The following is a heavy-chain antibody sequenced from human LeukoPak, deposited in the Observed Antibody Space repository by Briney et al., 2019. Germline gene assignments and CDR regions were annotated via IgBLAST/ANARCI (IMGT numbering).Heavy chain of an antibody. J-gene: IGHJ4*02. Sequence: GASLKISCKGSGYRFTTYWIGWVRQMPEKALEWMGCIYPADPDTRYSPSFQGQVTISADMSINTAYLQWSSLRASDTAMYYCVRGSTPLRGFCSSGSCTLYEFWGQGTLVTVSS. CDR2: IYPADPDT. CDR3: VRGSTPLRGFCSSGSCTLYEF. V-gene: IGHV5-51*01. CDR1: GYRFTTYW. D-gene: IGHD2-15*01.